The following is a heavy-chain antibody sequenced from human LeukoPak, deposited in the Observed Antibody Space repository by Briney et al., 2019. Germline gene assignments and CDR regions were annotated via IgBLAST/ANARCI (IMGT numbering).Heavy chain of an antibody. Sequence: ASVKVSCKASGYTFTGYYMHWVRQAPGQGLEWMGWINPNSGGTNYAQKFQGRVTMTRDTSISTAYMELSRLRSDDTAVYYCARESPPENWNYDAFDIWGQGTMVTVSS. J-gene: IGHJ3*02. CDR1: GYTFTGYY. V-gene: IGHV1-2*02. CDR3: ARESPPENWNYDAFDI. D-gene: IGHD1-1*01. CDR2: INPNSGGT.